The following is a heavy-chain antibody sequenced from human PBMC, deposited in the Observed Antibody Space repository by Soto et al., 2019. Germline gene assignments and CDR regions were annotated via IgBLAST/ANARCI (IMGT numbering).Heavy chain of an antibody. Sequence: GASVKVSCKASGYTFTGYYMHWVRQAPGQGLEWMGWINPNSGDTKYAQKFQGGVTMTRDTSTRTAYMEVSRLTSDDTAVYYCARSLSTIGGRPDSWGQGTLVTVSS. CDR2: INPNSGDT. V-gene: IGHV1-2*02. CDR3: ARSLSTIGGRPDS. CDR1: GYTFTGYY. D-gene: IGHD3-10*01. J-gene: IGHJ4*02.